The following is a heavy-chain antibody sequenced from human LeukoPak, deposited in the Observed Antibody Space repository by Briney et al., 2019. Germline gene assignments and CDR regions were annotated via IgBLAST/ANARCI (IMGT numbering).Heavy chain of an antibody. CDR3: AREQAASADY. Sequence: SETLSLTCAVYGGSFSGYYWSWIRQPPGKGLEWIGEINHSGSTNYNPSLKSRVTISVDTSKNQFSLKLSSVTAADTAVYYRAREQAASADYWGQGTLVTVSS. V-gene: IGHV4-34*01. D-gene: IGHD1/OR15-1a*01. J-gene: IGHJ4*02. CDR2: INHSGST. CDR1: GGSFSGYY.